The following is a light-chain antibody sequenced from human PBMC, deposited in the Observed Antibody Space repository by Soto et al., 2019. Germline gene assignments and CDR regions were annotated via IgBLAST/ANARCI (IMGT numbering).Light chain of an antibody. Sequence: QSALTQPRSVSGSPGQSVSISCTGTSSDDGGYNFVSWYQQHPGKAPKLMIYDVSKRPSGVPDRFSGSKSGNTASLTISGLQAEDEADYYCCSYAGSYTWVFGGGPKLTVL. CDR3: CSYAGSYTWV. CDR1: SSDDGGYNF. CDR2: DVS. V-gene: IGLV2-11*01. J-gene: IGLJ3*02.